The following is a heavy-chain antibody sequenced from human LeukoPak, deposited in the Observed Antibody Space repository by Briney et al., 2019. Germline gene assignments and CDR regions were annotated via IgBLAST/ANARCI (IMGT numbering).Heavy chain of an antibody. CDR2: IYYSGST. CDR1: GGSINTYF. V-gene: IGHV4-59*01. J-gene: IGHJ4*02. CDR3: ARVTGGGYCSGGSCFLIATYFDY. Sequence: SETLSLTCTVSGGSINTYFWSWIRQPPGKGLEGIGYIYYSGSTNYNPSLKSRVTISVDTSKNQFSLKLSSVTAAGTAVYYCARVTGGGYCSGGSCFLIATYFDYWGQGTLVTVSS. D-gene: IGHD2-15*01.